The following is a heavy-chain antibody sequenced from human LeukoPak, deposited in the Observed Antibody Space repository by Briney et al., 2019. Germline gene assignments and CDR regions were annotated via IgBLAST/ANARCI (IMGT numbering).Heavy chain of an antibody. CDR3: ASAMTTVTTGWFDP. Sequence: SETLSLTCAVYGGSFSGYYWSWIRQPPGKGLEWIGEINHSGSTNYNPSLKSRVTISVDTSKNQFSLKLSSVTAADTAVYCCASAMTTVTTGWFDPWGQGTLVTVSS. CDR2: INHSGST. J-gene: IGHJ5*02. CDR1: GGSFSGYY. D-gene: IGHD4-17*01. V-gene: IGHV4-34*01.